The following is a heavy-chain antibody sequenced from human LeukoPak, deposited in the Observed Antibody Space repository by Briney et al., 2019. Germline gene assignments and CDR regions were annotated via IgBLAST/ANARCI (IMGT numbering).Heavy chain of an antibody. CDR2: FDPEDGET. CDR3: ATQVGGEPYYFDY. CDR1: GYTLTELS. D-gene: IGHD3-16*01. Sequence: GASVKVSCKVSGYTLTELSMHWVRQAPGKGLEWMGGFDPEDGETIYAQKFQGRVTMTEGTSTDTAYMELSSLRSEDTAVYYCATQVGGEPYYFDYWGQGTLVTVSS. V-gene: IGHV1-24*01. J-gene: IGHJ4*02.